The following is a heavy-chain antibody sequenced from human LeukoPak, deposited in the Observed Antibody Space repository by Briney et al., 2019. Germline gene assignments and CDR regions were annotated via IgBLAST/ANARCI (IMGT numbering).Heavy chain of an antibody. CDR2: IYHSGST. CDR1: GGSLSSSNW. J-gene: IGHJ6*03. D-gene: IGHD3-3*01. V-gene: IGHV4-4*02. CDR3: ARGLTIFGATYWYYMDV. Sequence: PSETLSLTCAVSGGSLSSSNWWSWVRQPPGKGLEWIGEIYHSGSTNYNPSLKSRVTISVDKSKNQFSLKLSSVTAADTAVYYCARGLTIFGATYWYYMDVWGKGTTVTVSS.